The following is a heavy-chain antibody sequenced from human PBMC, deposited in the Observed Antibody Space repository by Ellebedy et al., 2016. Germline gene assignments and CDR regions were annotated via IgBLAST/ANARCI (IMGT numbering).Heavy chain of an antibody. D-gene: IGHD3-3*02. J-gene: IGHJ4*02. Sequence: GESLKISCAASGFTFSNVWMHWVRQSPGKGLEWVGRIKRKIEGEATDYAAPVKGRFTISRDDSKNTLYLQMASLKPEDTAVYYCVTEISGAFPEWGQGTLVTVSS. CDR3: VTEISGAFPE. CDR1: GFTFSNVW. V-gene: IGHV3-15*07. CDR2: IKRKIEGEAT.